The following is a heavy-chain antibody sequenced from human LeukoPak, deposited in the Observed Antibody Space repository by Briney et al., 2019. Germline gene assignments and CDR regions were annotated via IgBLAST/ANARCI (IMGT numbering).Heavy chain of an antibody. CDR1: GFTFSSYE. V-gene: IGHV3-48*03. CDR3: ARGYGSGSSHIDY. D-gene: IGHD3-10*01. CDR2: ISSSGSTI. J-gene: IGHJ4*02. Sequence: GGSLRLSCAASGFTFSSYEMHWVRQAPGKGLEWVSYISSSGSTIYYADSVKGRFTISRDNAKNSLYLQMNSLRAEDTAVYYCARGYGSGSSHIDYWGQGTLVTVSS.